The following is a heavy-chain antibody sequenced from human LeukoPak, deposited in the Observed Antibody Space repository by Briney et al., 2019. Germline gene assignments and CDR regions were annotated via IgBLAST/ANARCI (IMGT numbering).Heavy chain of an antibody. Sequence: SVKVSCKASGGTFSSYSITWVRQTPGQGLEWMGGIMPLFNTANYAQQFQGRVTITTDESTITAYMELSSLRFEDTAMYYCARVDRYHYYLDVWGKGTTVTVSS. V-gene: IGHV1-69*05. CDR3: ARVDRYHYYLDV. CDR2: IMPLFNTA. CDR1: GGTFSSYS. J-gene: IGHJ6*03.